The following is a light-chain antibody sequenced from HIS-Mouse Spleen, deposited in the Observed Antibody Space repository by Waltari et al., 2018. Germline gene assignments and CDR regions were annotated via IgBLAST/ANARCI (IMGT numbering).Light chain of an antibody. Sequence: QSALTQPASVSGSPGQSITISCPGTSSDVGGYNYVSWYQKNPGKAPKLMIYDVSNRPSGVSNRFSGSKSGNTASLTISGLQAEDEADYYCSSYTSSSFNVVFGGGTKLTVL. CDR3: SSYTSSSFNVV. CDR1: SSDVGGYNY. J-gene: IGLJ2*01. V-gene: IGLV2-14*03. CDR2: DVS.